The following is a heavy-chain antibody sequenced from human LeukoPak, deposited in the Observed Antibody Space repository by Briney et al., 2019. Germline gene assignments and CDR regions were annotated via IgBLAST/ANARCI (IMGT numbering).Heavy chain of an antibody. D-gene: IGHD5-12*01. Sequence: ASVKVSCKVSGYTLTELSMHWVRQAPGKGLEWMGGFDPEDGETIYAQKFQGRVTMTEDTSTDTAYMELSSLRSDDTAVYYCARGGYEGDYFDYWGQGTLVTVSS. CDR3: ARGGYEGDYFDY. J-gene: IGHJ4*02. V-gene: IGHV1-24*01. CDR2: FDPEDGET. CDR1: GYTLTELS.